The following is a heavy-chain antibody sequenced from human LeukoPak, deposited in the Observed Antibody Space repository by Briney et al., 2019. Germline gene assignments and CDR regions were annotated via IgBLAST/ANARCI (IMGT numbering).Heavy chain of an antibody. J-gene: IGHJ5*02. CDR2: MNPNSGNT. D-gene: IGHD1-26*01. V-gene: IGHV1-8*01. CDR3: ARVGYSGSYLGWFDP. Sequence: ASVKVSCKASGYTFTSYDINWVRQATGQGLEWMGWMNPNSGNTGYAQKFQGRVTMARNTTISTAYMELSSLRSEDTAVYYCARVGYSGSYLGWFDPWGQGTLVTVSS. CDR1: GYTFTSYD.